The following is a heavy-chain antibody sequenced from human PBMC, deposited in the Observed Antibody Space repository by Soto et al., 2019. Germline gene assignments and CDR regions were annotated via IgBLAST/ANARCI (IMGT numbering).Heavy chain of an antibody. CDR2: FYGGGSTST. J-gene: IGHJ4*02. D-gene: IGHD3-3*01. CDR3: TKDRHPDGIWSFDC. CDR1: GFTFGTYT. Sequence: LQLLESGGNLVHPGGSLTLSCAAAGFTFGTYTMSWVRQAPGKGPEWVAGFYGGGSTSTFYADSVKGRFTISRDHSQNMVFLQMNSLRVEDTAVYYCTKDRHPDGIWSFDCWGRGTLVTVSS. V-gene: IGHV3-23*03.